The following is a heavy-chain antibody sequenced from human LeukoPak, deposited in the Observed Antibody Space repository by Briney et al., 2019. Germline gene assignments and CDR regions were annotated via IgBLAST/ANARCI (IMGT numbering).Heavy chain of an antibody. CDR1: GFIFSSYA. V-gene: IGHV3-23*01. D-gene: IGHD4-17*01. Sequence: GGSLRFSCSTSGFIFSSYAMSWVRQAPGEGLEWVSVISVGGDNTYYADSVRGRFTISRDNSKNTLYLQMNSLGADDTAVYYCTKEGGRTVIYRDCWGQGTLVTVSS. CDR2: ISVGGDNT. J-gene: IGHJ4*02. CDR3: TKEGGRTVIYRDC.